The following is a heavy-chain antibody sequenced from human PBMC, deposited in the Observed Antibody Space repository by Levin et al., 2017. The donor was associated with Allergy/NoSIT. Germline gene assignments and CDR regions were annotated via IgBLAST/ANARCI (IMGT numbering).Heavy chain of an antibody. V-gene: IGHV1-69*04. J-gene: IGHJ4*02. D-gene: IGHD4-17*01. CDR1: GGTFSSYA. CDR2: IIPILGIA. Sequence: SVKVSCKASGGTFSSYAISWVRQAPGQGLEWMGRIIPILGIANYAQKFQGRVTITADKSTSTAYMELSSLRSEDTAVYYCARGGVYGDYRTLDYWGQGTLVTVSS. CDR3: ARGGVYGDYRTLDY.